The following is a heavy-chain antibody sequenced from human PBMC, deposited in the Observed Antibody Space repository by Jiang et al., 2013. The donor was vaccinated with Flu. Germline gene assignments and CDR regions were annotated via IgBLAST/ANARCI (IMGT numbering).Heavy chain of an antibody. D-gene: IGHD5-12*01. CDR2: TYYRSQWST. CDR3: ARKVARGALDY. Sequence: QTLSLTCAISGDSVSTKSADWNWFRQSPSRGLEWLGRTYYRSQWSTDYAVSMKGRITINPDTSKNQFSLHLNSVTPQDTAVYYCARKVARGALDYWGQGTLVTVSS. V-gene: IGHV6-1*01. CDR1: GDSVSTKSAD. J-gene: IGHJ4*02.